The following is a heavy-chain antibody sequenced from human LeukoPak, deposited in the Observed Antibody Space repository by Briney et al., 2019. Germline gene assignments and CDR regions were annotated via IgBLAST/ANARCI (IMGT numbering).Heavy chain of an antibody. CDR1: GYTFTGHY. CDR2: INPNSGDT. CDR3: ARGHLIAVAAFDC. D-gene: IGHD6-13*01. Sequence: ASVKVSCKASGYTFTGHYMHWVRQAPGQGLEWMGWINPNSGDTNYAQKFQGWVTMTRDTSISTAYMEVSRLRSDDTAVYYCARGHLIAVAAFDCWGQGALVTVSS. J-gene: IGHJ4*02. V-gene: IGHV1-2*04.